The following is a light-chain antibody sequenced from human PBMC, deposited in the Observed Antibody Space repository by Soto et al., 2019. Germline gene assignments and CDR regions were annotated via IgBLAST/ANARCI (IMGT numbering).Light chain of an antibody. CDR2: DVS. V-gene: IGLV2-11*01. CDR3: QSYDSSLSGYV. Sequence: SVLTQPRSVSGSPGQSVTISCTGTSSDVGGYNDVSWFQQHPGKAPKLMIYDVSKRPSGVPDRFSGSKSGTSASLAVTGLQAEDEADYYCQSYDSSLSGYVFGTGTKVTVL. J-gene: IGLJ1*01. CDR1: SSDVGGYND.